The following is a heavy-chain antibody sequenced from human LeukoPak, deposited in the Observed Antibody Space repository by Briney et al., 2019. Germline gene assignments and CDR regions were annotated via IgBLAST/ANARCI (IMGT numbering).Heavy chain of an antibody. J-gene: IGHJ4*02. V-gene: IGHV3-53*01. CDR3: VRDSPDSPYTSGWYGN. Sequence: GGSLRVSCAAFGFTVSTTYRNWVRQDPGKGLEWVSTLYSGGSTHYADSVKGRFTVSRDNSKNTLYLQMNSLRAEDTAIYYCVRDSPDSPYTSGWYGNWGQGIRVTVSS. CDR2: LYSGGST. D-gene: IGHD6-13*01. CDR1: GFTVSTTY.